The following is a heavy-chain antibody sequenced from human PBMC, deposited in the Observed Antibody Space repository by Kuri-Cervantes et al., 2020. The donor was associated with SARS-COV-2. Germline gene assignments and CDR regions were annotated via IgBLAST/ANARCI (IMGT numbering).Heavy chain of an antibody. CDR1: GGTFSSYA. D-gene: IGHD6-19*01. CDR2: ISAYNGNT. CDR3: VYSSGWYGGY. Sequence: ASVKVSCKASGGTFSSYAISWVRQAPGQGLEWMGWISAYNGNTNYAQKLQGRVTMTTDTSTSTAYMELRSLRSDDTAVYYCVYSSGWYGGYWGQGTLVTVSS. V-gene: IGHV1-18*01. J-gene: IGHJ4*02.